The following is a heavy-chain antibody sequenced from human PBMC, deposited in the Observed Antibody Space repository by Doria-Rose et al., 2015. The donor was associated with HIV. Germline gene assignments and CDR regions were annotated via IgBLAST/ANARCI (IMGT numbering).Heavy chain of an antibody. Sequence: ESGPVLVKPTETLTLTCTVSGVSLSSPGMGVSWIRQPPGKALEWLANNFSDDERSYKTTLQSRLTISRGTSKSQVVLTMTDMDPVDTATYYCARIKSSRWYHKYYFDFWGQGTLVIVSA. J-gene: IGHJ4*02. CDR3: ARIKSSRWYHKYYFDF. D-gene: IGHD6-13*01. CDR1: GVSLSSPGMG. V-gene: IGHV2-26*02. CDR2: NFSDDER.